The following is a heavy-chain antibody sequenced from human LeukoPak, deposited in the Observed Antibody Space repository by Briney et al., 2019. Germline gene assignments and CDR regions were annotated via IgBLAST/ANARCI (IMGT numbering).Heavy chain of an antibody. V-gene: IGHV3-7*01. Sequence: QPGGSLRLSCAASGFTFSSYWMSWVRQAPGKGPEWVANIKQDGSEKYYVDSVKGRFTISRDNAKNSLYLQMNSLRAEDTAVYYCARDAFSRISVFGVVPDAFDIWGQGTMVTVSS. CDR3: ARDAFSRISVFGVVPDAFDI. CDR1: GFTFSSYW. J-gene: IGHJ3*02. CDR2: IKQDGSEK. D-gene: IGHD3-3*01.